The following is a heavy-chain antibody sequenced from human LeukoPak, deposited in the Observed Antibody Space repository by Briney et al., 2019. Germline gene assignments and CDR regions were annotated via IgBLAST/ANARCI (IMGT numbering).Heavy chain of an antibody. CDR1: GYSFTNYW. D-gene: IGHD3-10*01. CDR3: ARIWFGESSNWFDP. CDR2: IDPSDSYT. J-gene: IGHJ5*02. V-gene: IGHV5-10-1*01. Sequence: GESLKISRKGSGYSFTNYWISWVRQMPGKGLEWMGRIDPSDSYTNYSPSFQGHVTISADKSISTAYLQWSSLKASDTAMYYCARIWFGESSNWFDPWGQGTLVTVSS.